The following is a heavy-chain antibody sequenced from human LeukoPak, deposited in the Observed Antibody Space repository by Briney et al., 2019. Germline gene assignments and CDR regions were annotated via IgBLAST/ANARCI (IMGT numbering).Heavy chain of an antibody. J-gene: IGHJ4*02. Sequence: ETLSLTCIVSGYSISSGYYWGWVRQAPGKGLEWVSSISSSSSTIYYADSVKGRFTISRDNAKNSLYLQMNSLRAEDTAVYYCARGISSAASGMGGVFDYWGQGTLVTVSS. D-gene: IGHD3-16*01. V-gene: IGHV3-48*04. CDR1: GYSISSGYY. CDR3: ARGISSAASGMGGVFDY. CDR2: ISSSSSTI.